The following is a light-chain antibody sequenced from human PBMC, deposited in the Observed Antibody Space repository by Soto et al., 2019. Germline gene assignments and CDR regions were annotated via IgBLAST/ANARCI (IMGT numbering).Light chain of an antibody. CDR3: QRLNSYPLNT. V-gene: IGKV1-9*01. CDR2: AAS. CDR1: QGISSY. Sequence: DIQLTQSPSFLSASVGDRVTITCRASQGISSYLAWYQQKPGKAPKLLIYAASTFQSGDPSRFSGTGSWTDFTSTTSILQPENFPPYYCQRLNSYPLNTFGQGTKLEIK. J-gene: IGKJ2*01.